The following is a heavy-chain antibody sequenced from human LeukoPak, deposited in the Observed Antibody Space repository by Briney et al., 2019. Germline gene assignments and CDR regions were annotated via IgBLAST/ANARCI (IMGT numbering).Heavy chain of an antibody. CDR2: ISSSSNYI. Sequence: GRSLRLSCAASGFTFSSYSMSWVRHAPGKGLGWVSSISSSSNYIYYADSVKGRLTIARDNAKNSLYLQMNSLRAEDTAVYYCASLTHPRDYWGQGTLVTVSS. CDR1: GFTFSSYS. CDR3: ASLTHPRDY. V-gene: IGHV3-21*01. J-gene: IGHJ4*02.